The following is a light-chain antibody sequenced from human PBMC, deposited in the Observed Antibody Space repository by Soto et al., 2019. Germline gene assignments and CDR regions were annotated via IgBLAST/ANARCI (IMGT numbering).Light chain of an antibody. CDR3: QHYGSSPHT. Sequence: EIVLTQSPGTLSLSPGERATLSCRASQSVSSSYLAWYQQKPGPAPRLLIYGASTRATGIPDRFSGSGSGTDFTLTISRLEPEDFAVYYCQHYGSSPHTFGQGTKLEIK. J-gene: IGKJ2*01. CDR2: GAS. CDR1: QSVSSSY. V-gene: IGKV3-20*01.